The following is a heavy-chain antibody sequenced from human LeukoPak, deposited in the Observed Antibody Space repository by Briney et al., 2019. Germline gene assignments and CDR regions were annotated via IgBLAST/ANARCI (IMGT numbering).Heavy chain of an antibody. J-gene: IGHJ6*02. D-gene: IGHD3-3*01. CDR2: IYYSGST. Sequence: SETLSLTCTVSGGSISSSSYYWGWIRQPPGKGLEWIGSIYYSGSTYYNPSLKSRVTISVDTSKNQFSLKLSSVTAADTAVYYCARGAPPYYDFWSGYSGYYYYGMDVWGQGTTVTVSS. CDR1: GGSISSSSYY. CDR3: ARGAPPYYDFWSGYSGYYYYGMDV. V-gene: IGHV4-39*01.